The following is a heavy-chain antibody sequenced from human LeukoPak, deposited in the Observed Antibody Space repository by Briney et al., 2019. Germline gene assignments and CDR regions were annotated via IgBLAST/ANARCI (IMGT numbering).Heavy chain of an antibody. CDR2: IWYDGSNK. V-gene: IGHV3-33*01. Sequence: GGSLRLSCAASGFTISSYGMRWVRQAPGKGLEWVAVIWYDGSNKYYADSVKGRFTISRDNSKNTLYLQMNSLRAEDTAVYYCAGGTTSPPWGQGTLVTVSS. D-gene: IGHD3-16*01. J-gene: IGHJ5*02. CDR1: GFTISSYG. CDR3: AGGTTSPP.